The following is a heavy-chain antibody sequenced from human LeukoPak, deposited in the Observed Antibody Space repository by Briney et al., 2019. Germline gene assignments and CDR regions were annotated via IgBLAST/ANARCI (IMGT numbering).Heavy chain of an antibody. J-gene: IGHJ5*02. V-gene: IGHV1-2*06. CDR3: ARDRSITMVRGANNWFDP. CDR1: GYTFTRYY. CDR2: INPNGGGT. D-gene: IGHD3-10*01. Sequence: ASVKVSCKASGYTFTRYYMHWVRQAPGQRLEWRGRINPNGGGTNYAQKFQGRVTMTRDTSISTAYMELSRLRSDDTAVYYCARDRSITMVRGANNWFDPWGQGTLVTVSS.